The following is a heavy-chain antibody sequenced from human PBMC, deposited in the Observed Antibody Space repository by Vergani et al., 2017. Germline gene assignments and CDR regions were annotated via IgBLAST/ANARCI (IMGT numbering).Heavy chain of an antibody. CDR3: AREEGSSWYGGSWFDP. D-gene: IGHD6-13*01. CDR1: GYTLTELS. V-gene: IGHV1-2*02. CDR2: INPNSGGT. J-gene: IGHJ5*02. Sequence: QVQLVQSGAEVKKPGASVKVSCKVSGYTLTELSMHWVRQAPGQGLEWMGWINPNSGGTNYAQKFQGRVTMTRDTSISTAYMELSRLRSDDTAVYYCAREEGSSWYGGSWFDPWGQGTLVTVSS.